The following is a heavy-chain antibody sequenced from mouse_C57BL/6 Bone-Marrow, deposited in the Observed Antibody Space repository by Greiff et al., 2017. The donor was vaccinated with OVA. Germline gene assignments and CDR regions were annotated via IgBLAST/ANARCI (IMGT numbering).Heavy chain of an antibody. CDR1: GFNIKDYY. J-gene: IGHJ3*01. CDR2: IDPEDGET. D-gene: IGHD1-1*01. CDR3: ATDLRFAYYGSTLHFAD. V-gene: IGHV14-2*01. Sequence: VQLKQSGAELVKPGASVKLSCTASGFNIKDYYMHWVKQRTEQGLEWIGRIDPEDGETKYAPKFQGKATITADTSSNTAYLQLSSLTSEDSAVYYCATDLRFAYYGSTLHFADWGQGTLVTVSA.